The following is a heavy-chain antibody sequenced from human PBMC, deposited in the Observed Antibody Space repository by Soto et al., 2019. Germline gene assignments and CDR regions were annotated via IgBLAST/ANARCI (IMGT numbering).Heavy chain of an antibody. CDR3: AREKIVAGFYYGLDV. CDR1: GYTFTGYY. D-gene: IGHD5-12*01. CDR2: INANSGGA. Sequence: QVQLVQSGAEVKKPGASVRVSCKGLGYTFTGYYIHWIRQAPGQGLEWLAWINANSGGASHAQKVQGRVSMTRDTSIRAVYMELSRLTSDDTAVYYCAREKIVAGFYYGLDVWGQGTTVTVSS. V-gene: IGHV1-2*02. J-gene: IGHJ6*02.